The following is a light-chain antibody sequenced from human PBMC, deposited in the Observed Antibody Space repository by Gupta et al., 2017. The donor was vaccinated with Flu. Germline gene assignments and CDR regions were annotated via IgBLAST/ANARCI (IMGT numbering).Light chain of an antibody. CDR3: QQYKSWPPYS. Sequence: IVMTQSPATLSVSPGEGATLSCRASQTIGSNLAWYQQRPGQAPRLLIDGASSRAAGIPARFSGSGSGTEFTLTISSLQSEDFAVYYCQQYKSWPPYSFGQGTKLELK. J-gene: IGKJ2*03. CDR1: QTIGSN. V-gene: IGKV3-15*01. CDR2: GAS.